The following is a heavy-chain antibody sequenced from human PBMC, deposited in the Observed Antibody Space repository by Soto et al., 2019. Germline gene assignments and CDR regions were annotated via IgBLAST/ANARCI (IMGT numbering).Heavy chain of an antibody. D-gene: IGHD1-1*01. J-gene: IGHJ4*02. Sequence: SETLSLTCTVSGGSISSTRYYWGWIRQPPGKGLEWIGTTYYTGSTYYNPSLKSRVTIFVDMSKNQFSLKVRSVTAADTAVYYCVSGPGTTADYWGQGTLVTVSS. CDR2: TYYTGST. CDR1: GGSISSTRYY. V-gene: IGHV4-39*01. CDR3: VSGPGTTADY.